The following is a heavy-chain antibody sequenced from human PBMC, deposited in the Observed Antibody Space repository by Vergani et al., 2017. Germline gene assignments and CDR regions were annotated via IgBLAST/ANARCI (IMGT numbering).Heavy chain of an antibody. J-gene: IGHJ3*02. CDR3: ARRSGYYDSSGAQDAFDI. CDR1: GYSFTSYW. Sequence: EVQLVQSGAEVKKPGESLKISCKGSGYSFTSYWIGWVRQMPGKGLEWMGIIYPGDSYTRYSPSFHGQVTISADKSISTAYLQWSSLKASDTAMYYCARRSGYYDSSGAQDAFDIWGQGTMVTVSS. CDR2: IYPGDSYT. V-gene: IGHV5-51*01. D-gene: IGHD3-22*01.